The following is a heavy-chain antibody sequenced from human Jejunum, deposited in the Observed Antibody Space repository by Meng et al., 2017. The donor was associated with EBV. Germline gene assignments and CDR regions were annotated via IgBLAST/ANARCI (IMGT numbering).Heavy chain of an antibody. Sequence: QVQLEQWAAGLLKPSETLSLTCVVNVGSFSGYYWTWIRQPPGKGLEWIGEINHGDRTNYNPSLKSRVTVSVDTSKNQFSLRLTSVTDADTAVYYCARVAYDEAFAGWFDPWGQGTLVTVSS. CDR1: VGSFSGYY. D-gene: IGHD5-12*01. V-gene: IGHV4-34*01. J-gene: IGHJ5*02. CDR2: INHGDRT. CDR3: ARVAYDEAFAGWFDP.